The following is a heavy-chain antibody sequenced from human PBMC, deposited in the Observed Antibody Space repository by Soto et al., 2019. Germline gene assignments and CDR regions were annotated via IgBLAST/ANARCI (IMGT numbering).Heavy chain of an antibody. CDR2: ISAGGYT. Sequence: GGSLRLSCAASGFTFSSYAMTWVRQAPGKGLEWVSGISAGGYTYYADSVKGRFTISRDDSKNTLFLHMNSLRAADTAVYYCARGQRALITYGPFDPWGQGTLVTVSS. J-gene: IGHJ5*02. V-gene: IGHV3-23*01. CDR3: ARGQRALITYGPFDP. D-gene: IGHD4-17*01. CDR1: GFTFSSYA.